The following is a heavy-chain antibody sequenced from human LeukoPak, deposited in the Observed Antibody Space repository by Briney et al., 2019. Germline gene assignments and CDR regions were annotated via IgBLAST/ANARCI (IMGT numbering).Heavy chain of an antibody. J-gene: IGHJ3*02. Sequence: GGSLRLSCTASGFTFSAYAMMWVRQAPGKGPEWVSAIRGGGGSAFYADSVKGRFTISRDNSKYTLFLQMNSLRAEDTAVYYFARVPNGDYIGAFDMGAPGTMVTVSS. D-gene: IGHD4-17*01. CDR1: GFTFSAYA. CDR2: IRGGGGSA. V-gene: IGHV3-23*01. CDR3: ARVPNGDYIGAFDM.